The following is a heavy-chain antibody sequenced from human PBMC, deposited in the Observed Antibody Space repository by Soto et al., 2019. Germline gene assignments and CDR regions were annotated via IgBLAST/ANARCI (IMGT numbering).Heavy chain of an antibody. D-gene: IGHD4-4*01. Sequence: QLVESGGGLVQPGGSLRLSCEASGFTFSGYWMSWVRQAPGKGLEWVADIKQNGSVQYYVDSVKGRFTISRDNAKKLPYLQMNGLRAEDTALYYCARAPYSNAWYRFDLWGQGTLVTVSS. CDR1: GFTFSGYW. CDR2: IKQNGSVQ. CDR3: ARAPYSNAWYRFDL. J-gene: IGHJ4*02. V-gene: IGHV3-7*03.